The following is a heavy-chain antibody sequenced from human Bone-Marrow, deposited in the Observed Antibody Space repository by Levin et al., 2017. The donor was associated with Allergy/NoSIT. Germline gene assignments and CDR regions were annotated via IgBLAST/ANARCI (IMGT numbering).Heavy chain of an antibody. J-gene: IGHJ6*02. V-gene: IGHV3-23*01. CDR3: AKPHHECSSTSCYYYYGMDV. Sequence: PGGSLRLSCAASGFTFSSYGMAWVRQAPGKGLEWVSAISGTGGGTHYADSVKGRFTISRDNSKNTLYLQMNNLRAEDTAVYYCAKPHHECSSTSCYYYYGMDVWGQGTTVTVSS. D-gene: IGHD2-2*01. CDR1: GFTFSSYG. CDR2: ISGTGGGT.